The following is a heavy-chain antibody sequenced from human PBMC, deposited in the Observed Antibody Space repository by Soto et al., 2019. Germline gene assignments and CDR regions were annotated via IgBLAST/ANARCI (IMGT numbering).Heavy chain of an antibody. CDR2: IIPIFGTA. Sequence: SVKVSCKASGATFSSYAISWVRQAPGQGLEWMGGIIPIFGTANNAQKFQGRVTITADESTSTAYMELSSLRSEDTAVYYCARDGAAAGTSACLDYWGQGTPVTVSS. V-gene: IGHV1-69*13. CDR1: GATFSSYA. CDR3: ARDGAAAGTSACLDY. J-gene: IGHJ4*02. D-gene: IGHD6-13*01.